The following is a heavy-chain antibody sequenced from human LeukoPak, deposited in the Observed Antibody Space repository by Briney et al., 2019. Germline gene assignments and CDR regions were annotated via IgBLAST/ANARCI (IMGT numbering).Heavy chain of an antibody. V-gene: IGHV3-30*04. J-gene: IGHJ4*02. CDR1: GFTFSSYA. CDR3: ARTKTDTAMDYYFDY. Sequence: PGRSLRLSCAASGFTFSSYAMHWVRQAPGKGLEWVAVISYDGSNKYYADSVKGRFTISRDNSKNTLYLQMNSLRAEDTAVYYCARTKTDTAMDYYFDYWGQGTLVTVSS. CDR2: ISYDGSNK. D-gene: IGHD5-18*01.